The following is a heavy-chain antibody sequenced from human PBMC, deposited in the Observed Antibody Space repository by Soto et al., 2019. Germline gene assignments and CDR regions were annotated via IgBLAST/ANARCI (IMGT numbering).Heavy chain of an antibody. CDR3: ASLLGDVTTFDY. CDR1: GFTVSSNY. Sequence: GGSLRLSCAASGFTVSSNYMSWVRQAPGKGLEWVSVIYSGGTTYYADSVKGRFTISRDNSKNTLYLQMNSLRGDDTALYYCASLLGDVTTFDYWGQGSLVTVSS. CDR2: IYSGGTT. J-gene: IGHJ4*02. V-gene: IGHV3-66*01. D-gene: IGHD1-1*01.